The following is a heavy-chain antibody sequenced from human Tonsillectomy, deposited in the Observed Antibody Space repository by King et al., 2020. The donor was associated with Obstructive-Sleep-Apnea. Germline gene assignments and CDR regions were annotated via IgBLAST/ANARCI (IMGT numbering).Heavy chain of an antibody. Sequence: VQLVESGGGVVQPERSLRLSCAASGFTFSNFAMHWVRQAPGKGLEWVAVISHDENSKYYADSVKGRFTISRDSSNNTLCLQMNSLRPEDTALYYCAKDHRYGGAQDYFAYWGQGTLVTVSS. J-gene: IGHJ4*02. D-gene: IGHD6-25*01. CDR3: AKDHRYGGAQDYFAY. CDR1: GFTFSNFA. V-gene: IGHV3-30*18. CDR2: ISHDENSK.